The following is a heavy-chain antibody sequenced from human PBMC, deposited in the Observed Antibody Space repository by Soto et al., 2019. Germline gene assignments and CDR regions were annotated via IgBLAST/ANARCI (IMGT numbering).Heavy chain of an antibody. CDR2: INAGNGDT. CDR3: TRAPRGEN. Sequence: QVQLVQSGAEVKKPGASVTVSCKASGYTFTSFPIHWVRQAPGQRLEWMGWINAGNGDTKYSQKFQGRLTVTRDTSASTAYMELMSLRSEDTAVYYCTRAPRGENRGQGTLVTVSS. CDR1: GYTFTSFP. D-gene: IGHD2-21*01. J-gene: IGHJ1*01. V-gene: IGHV1-3*01.